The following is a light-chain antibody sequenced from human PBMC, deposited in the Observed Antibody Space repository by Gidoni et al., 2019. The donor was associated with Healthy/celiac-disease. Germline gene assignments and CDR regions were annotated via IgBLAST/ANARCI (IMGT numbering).Light chain of an antibody. CDR1: QSVSSSY. Sequence: EIVLTQSPGTLSLSPGERATLSSRASQSVSSSYLAWYQQKPGPAPRLLIYGASSRATGIPDRFSGSGSGTDFTLTISRLEPEDFAVYYCQQYGSSWWTFGQGTKVEIK. CDR3: QQYGSSWWT. J-gene: IGKJ1*01. CDR2: GAS. V-gene: IGKV3-20*01.